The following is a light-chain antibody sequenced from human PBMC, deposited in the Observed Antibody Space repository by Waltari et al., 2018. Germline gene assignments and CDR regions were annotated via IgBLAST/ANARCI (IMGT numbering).Light chain of an antibody. J-gene: IGKJ4*01. CDR1: ETVNMW. CDR3: QQYNNYPLT. V-gene: IGKV1-5*03. Sequence: DIQMTQSPSTLSASVGDRVTITCRANETVNMWLAWFQQKPGKVPKLLIYKASNLDGGVPTRFSATGSGTEFTLTITSLQPDDFATYYCQQYNNYPLTFGGGTRVEI. CDR2: KAS.